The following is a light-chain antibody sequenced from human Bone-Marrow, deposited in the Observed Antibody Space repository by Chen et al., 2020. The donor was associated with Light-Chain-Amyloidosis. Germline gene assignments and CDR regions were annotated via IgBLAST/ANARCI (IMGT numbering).Light chain of an antibody. J-gene: IGKJ1*01. CDR2: AAS. CDR1: QVITTP. Sequence: DIQLTKSPSSLSASVGDRVTITCRASQVITTPVAWYQQKPGKAPKLLLYAASRLQSGVPSRFSGSESGTEYTLTISSLQPEEFATYYCQQYYTTPWTFGQGTKVEIK. V-gene: IGKV1-NL1*01. CDR3: QQYYTTPWT.